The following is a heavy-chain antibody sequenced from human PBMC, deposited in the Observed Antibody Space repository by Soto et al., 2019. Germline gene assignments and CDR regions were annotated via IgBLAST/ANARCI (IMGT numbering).Heavy chain of an antibody. D-gene: IGHD2-15*01. V-gene: IGHV6-1*01. CDR2: TYYRSKWYN. Sequence: SQPLSLTGAISADSVSINSAAWNWIRQSPSRGLEWLGRTYYRSKWYNDYAVSVKSRITINPDTSKNQFSLQLNSVTPEDTAVYYCARAPQGLPRLFDIWGQGTMVTVSS. CDR1: ADSVSINSAA. J-gene: IGHJ3*02. CDR3: ARAPQGLPRLFDI.